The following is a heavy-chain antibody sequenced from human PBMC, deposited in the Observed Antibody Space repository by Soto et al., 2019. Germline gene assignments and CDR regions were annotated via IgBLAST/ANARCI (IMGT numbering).Heavy chain of an antibody. D-gene: IGHD5-12*01. V-gene: IGHV3-15*07. CDR1: GFTFSNAW. CDR2: IKSKTDGGTT. CDR3: TTEGLQSDAFDI. Sequence: EVQLVESGGGLVKPGGSLRLSCAASGFTFSNAWMNWVRQAPGKGLEWVGRIKSKTDGGTTDYAAPVKGRVTISRDNSKNTVYLQMISLKSEDTAVYYCTTEGLQSDAFDIWGQGTMVTVSS. J-gene: IGHJ3*02.